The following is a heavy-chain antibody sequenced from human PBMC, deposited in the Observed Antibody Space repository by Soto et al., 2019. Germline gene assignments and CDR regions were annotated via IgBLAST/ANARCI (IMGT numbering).Heavy chain of an antibody. Sequence: QVQLRESGPGLVKPSETLSLTCTVSGDSVSSGNYYWSWIRQPPGKGLEWIGYIHYTGSTNYNPSLKSRVTISVDTSKNQFSLKLNSLTAADTAVYYCARDFETPGDAFDIWGQGTMVTVSS. CDR3: ARDFETPGDAFDI. CDR1: GDSVSSGNYY. V-gene: IGHV4-61*01. J-gene: IGHJ3*02. CDR2: IHYTGST.